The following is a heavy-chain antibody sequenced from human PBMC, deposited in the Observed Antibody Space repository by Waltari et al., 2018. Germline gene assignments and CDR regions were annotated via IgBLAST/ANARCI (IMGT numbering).Heavy chain of an antibody. CDR1: GFSFSEYG. V-gene: IGHV3-49*03. CDR2: LRSEAYGGTP. Sequence: EVQLVESGGRLVQPGRSLRLSCATSGFSFSEYGISWFRHVPGKGLECVGFLRSEAYGGTPEYFASVRGRFTISRDDSKGLAYLQMNNLRTEDTAVYYCNGRDDYNGGHWGQGTLVTVSS. J-gene: IGHJ4*02. D-gene: IGHD4-4*01. CDR3: NGRDDYNGGH.